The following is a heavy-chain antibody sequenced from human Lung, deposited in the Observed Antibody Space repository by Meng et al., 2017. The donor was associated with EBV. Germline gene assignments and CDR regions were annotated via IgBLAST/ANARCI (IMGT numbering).Heavy chain of an antibody. CDR1: GGSFSTHT. CDR2: LIAVFDKT. V-gene: IGHV1-69*13. CDR3: ARGRRNEPLFDY. J-gene: IGHJ4*02. D-gene: IGHD1-14*01. Sequence: QVQLVPSGAEVKKPGSSVKVACKTSGGSFSTHTFSWVRQAPGQGLEWMGGLIAVFDKTKAAPRFQDRVTFTADESTSTAYMELSSLTFDDTAVYFCARGRRNEPLFDYWGQGTLVTASS.